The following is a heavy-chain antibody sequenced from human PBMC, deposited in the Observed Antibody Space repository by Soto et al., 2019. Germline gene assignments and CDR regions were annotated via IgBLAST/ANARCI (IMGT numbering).Heavy chain of an antibody. V-gene: IGHV4-4*02. Sequence: SETLFLTCAVSGCSISSSNWWSWVRQPPGKGLEWIGEIYHSGSTNYNPSLKSRVTISVDKSKNQFSLKLSSVTAADTAVYYCARADIVLVPAANHYYYFGMDVWGQGNTVTVSS. CDR3: ARADIVLVPAANHYYYFGMDV. J-gene: IGHJ6*02. CDR1: GCSISSSNW. D-gene: IGHD2-2*01. CDR2: IYHSGST.